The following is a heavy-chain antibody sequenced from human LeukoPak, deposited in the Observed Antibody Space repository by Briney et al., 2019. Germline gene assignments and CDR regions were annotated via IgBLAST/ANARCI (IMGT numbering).Heavy chain of an antibody. CDR2: INPNSGGT. CDR3: ARERITIFGVVIPNLTFDY. V-gene: IGHV1-2*06. D-gene: IGHD3-3*01. J-gene: IGHJ4*02. CDR1: GFTFTGYY. Sequence: GASVKVSCKASGFTFTGYYMHWVRQAPGQGLEWMGRINPNSGGTNYAQKFQGRVTMTGDTSISTAYMELSRLRSDDTAVYYCARERITIFGVVIPNLTFDYWGQGTLVTVSS.